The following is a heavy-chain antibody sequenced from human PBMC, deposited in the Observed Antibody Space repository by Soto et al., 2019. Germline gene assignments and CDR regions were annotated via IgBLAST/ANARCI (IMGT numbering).Heavy chain of an antibody. Sequence: GGALRLSCLAPVFTFSSYCMHWLRQAPGRELVWVSEIDTDGNSRNYADSVKGRFTISRDNAKNTLYLQMNSLTAEDTAVYFCASLSAPVDFWGRGTLVTVSS. CDR1: VFTFSSYC. CDR3: ASLSAPVDF. V-gene: IGHV3-74*01. CDR2: IDTDGNSR. J-gene: IGHJ4*02. D-gene: IGHD2-2*01.